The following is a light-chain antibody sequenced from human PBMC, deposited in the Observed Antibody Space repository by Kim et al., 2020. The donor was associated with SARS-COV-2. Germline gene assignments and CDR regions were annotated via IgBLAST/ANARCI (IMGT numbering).Light chain of an antibody. CDR3: QQYDSSPLT. Sequence: SPGESATLSCRASQSVGSNYLAWYQQKPGQAPRLLIFGASSRATGIPDRFRGSGSGTDFTLTISRLEPEDFAVYYCQQYDSSPLTFGQGTKVDIK. CDR1: QSVGSNY. J-gene: IGKJ1*01. CDR2: GAS. V-gene: IGKV3-20*01.